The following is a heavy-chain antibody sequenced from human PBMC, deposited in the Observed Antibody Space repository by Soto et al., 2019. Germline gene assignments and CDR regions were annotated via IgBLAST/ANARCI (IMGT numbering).Heavy chain of an antibody. Sequence: PSETLSLTCTVSGGSISSYYWSWIRQPAGKGLEWIGRIYTSGSTNYNPSLKSRVTMSVDTSKNQFSLKLSSVTAADTAVYYCATQITMVRGGNWFDPWGQGTLVTGSS. CDR3: ATQITMVRGGNWFDP. J-gene: IGHJ5*02. D-gene: IGHD3-10*01. CDR2: IYTSGST. CDR1: GGSISSYY. V-gene: IGHV4-4*07.